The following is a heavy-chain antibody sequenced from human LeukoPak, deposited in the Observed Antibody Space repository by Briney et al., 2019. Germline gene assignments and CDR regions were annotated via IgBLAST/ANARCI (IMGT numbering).Heavy chain of an antibody. V-gene: IGHV3-30*02. Sequence: GGSLRLSCAASGFTFSSYGMHWVRQAPGKGLEWVAFIRYDGSNKYYADSVKGRFTISRDNSKNTLYLQMNSLRAEDTAVYYCAKNGYNDSSGYYAASVDNWGQGTLVTVSS. CDR2: IRYDGSNK. CDR1: GFTFSSYG. J-gene: IGHJ4*02. D-gene: IGHD3-22*01. CDR3: AKNGYNDSSGYYAASVDN.